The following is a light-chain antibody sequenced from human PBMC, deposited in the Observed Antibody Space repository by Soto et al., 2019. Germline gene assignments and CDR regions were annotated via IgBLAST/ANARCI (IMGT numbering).Light chain of an antibody. CDR2: GAS. V-gene: IGKV3-15*01. Sequence: EIVMTQSPATLSVSPGERATLSCRASQSVSSNLAWYQQEPGQAPRLLIYGASTRATGIPARFSGSGSGTEFTLTITSLQSEDFAVYYCQQFSSYPLTFGGGTKVDIK. J-gene: IGKJ4*01. CDR1: QSVSSN. CDR3: QQFSSYPLT.